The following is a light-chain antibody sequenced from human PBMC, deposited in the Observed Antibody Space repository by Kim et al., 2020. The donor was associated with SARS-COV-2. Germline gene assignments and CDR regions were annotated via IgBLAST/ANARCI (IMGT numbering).Light chain of an antibody. J-gene: IGLJ3*02. CDR3: QSYDGITLV. Sequence: NFMLTQPHSVSESPGKTITISCTGSSGSIASNYVQWYQQRPGSAPTTVIYEDTQRPSGVPDRFSGSIDRSSNSASLTISGLKTEDEADYYCQSYDGITLVFGGGTQLTVL. V-gene: IGLV6-57*02. CDR2: EDT. CDR1: SGSIASNY.